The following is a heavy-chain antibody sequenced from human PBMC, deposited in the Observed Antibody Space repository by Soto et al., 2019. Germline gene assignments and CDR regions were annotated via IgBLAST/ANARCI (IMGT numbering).Heavy chain of an antibody. Sequence: EVQLVESGGGLVRPGGSLKLSCEASGFTFSSLSMYWVRQAPGKGLEWVSSISSSSNYIYYADSVKGRFAISRDDARKSVYLEINSRRPEDTGVYFGARGTEYTASSPRGYWGQGALVTVSS. J-gene: IGHJ4*02. D-gene: IGHD6-6*01. CDR2: ISSSSNYI. CDR3: ARGTEYTASSPRGY. CDR1: GFTFSSLS. V-gene: IGHV3-21*01.